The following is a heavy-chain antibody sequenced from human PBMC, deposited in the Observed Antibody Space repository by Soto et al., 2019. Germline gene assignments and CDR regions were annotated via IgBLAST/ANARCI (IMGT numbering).Heavy chain of an antibody. J-gene: IGHJ4*02. CDR3: ASSGYSYGPFDY. CDR1: GFTVSSTY. D-gene: IGHD5-18*01. V-gene: IGHV3-53*01. CDR2: IYSGGST. Sequence: EVQLVESGGGLIQPGGSLRLSCAASGFTVSSTYMSWVRQAPGKGLEWVSVIYSGGSTYYADSVKGRFPITRDNPKNTLYLQMNSRRAEDTAVYYGASSGYSYGPFDYWGQGTLVTVSS.